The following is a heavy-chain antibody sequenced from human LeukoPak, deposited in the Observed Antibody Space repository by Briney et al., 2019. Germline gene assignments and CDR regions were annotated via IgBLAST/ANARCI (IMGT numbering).Heavy chain of an antibody. Sequence: PSETLSLTCTASGGSISSYYWSWIRQPAGKGLEWIGRIYTSGSTNYNPSLKSRVTISVDTSKNQFSLKLSSVTAADTAVYFCARGPYSYDSSGAFDIWGQGTMVTVSS. D-gene: IGHD3-22*01. CDR2: IYTSGST. CDR3: ARGPYSYDSSGAFDI. J-gene: IGHJ3*02. CDR1: GGSISSYY. V-gene: IGHV4-4*07.